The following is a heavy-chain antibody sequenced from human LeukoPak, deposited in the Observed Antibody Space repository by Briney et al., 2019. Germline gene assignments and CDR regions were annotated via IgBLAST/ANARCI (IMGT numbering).Heavy chain of an antibody. V-gene: IGHV4-61*01. CDR2: IYYSGST. CDR1: GYSISSGYY. CDR3: ARMGDLYYYYYYYMDV. Sequence: SETLSLTCTVSGYSISSGYYWGWIRQPPGKGLEWIGYIYYSGSTNYNPSLKSRVTISVDTSKNQFSLELSSVTAADTAVYYCARMGDLYYYYYYYMDVWGKGTTVTVSS. J-gene: IGHJ6*03. D-gene: IGHD3-16*01.